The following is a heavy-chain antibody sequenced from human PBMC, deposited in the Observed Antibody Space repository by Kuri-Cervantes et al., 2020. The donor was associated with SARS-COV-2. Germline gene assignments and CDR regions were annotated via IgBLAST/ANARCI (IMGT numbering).Heavy chain of an antibody. V-gene: IGHV3-74*01. D-gene: IGHD1-1*01. CDR1: GFTFNSYE. J-gene: IGHJ4*02. CDR2: INPDGSYT. CDR3: VRDGDHWNFDY. Sequence: GESLKISCAASGFTFNSYEMNWVRQAPGKGLVWVSRINPDGSYTNNADSVKGRFTLSRDNAKNMLFLQMNSLRAEDTAVYYCVRDGDHWNFDYWGQGTLVTVSS.